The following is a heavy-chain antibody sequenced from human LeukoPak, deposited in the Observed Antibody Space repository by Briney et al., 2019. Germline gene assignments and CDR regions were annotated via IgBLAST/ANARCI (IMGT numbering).Heavy chain of an antibody. CDR2: IYHSGST. CDR3: ASGINSSFDY. Sequence: PSETLSLTCTVSGGSISSGGYYWSWIRQPPGKGLEWIGYIYHSGSTYYNPSLKSRVTISVDRSKNQFSLKLRFVTAADRAVYYCASGINSSFDYWGQGTLVTVSS. J-gene: IGHJ4*02. V-gene: IGHV4-30-2*01. CDR1: GGSISSGGYY. D-gene: IGHD6-13*01.